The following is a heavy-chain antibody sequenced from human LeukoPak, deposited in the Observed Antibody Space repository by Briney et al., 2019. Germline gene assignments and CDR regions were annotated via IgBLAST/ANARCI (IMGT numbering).Heavy chain of an antibody. V-gene: IGHV4-34*01. CDR3: ARESRRVVPGPAVP. D-gene: IGHD2-2*01. CDR1: GGSFSGYY. Sequence: SETLSLTCAVYGGSFSGYYWSWIRQPPGKGLEWIGEINHSGSTNYNPSLKSRVTISVDTSKNQFSLKLSSVTAADTAVYYCARESRRVVPGPAVPWGQGTLVTVSS. J-gene: IGHJ5*02. CDR2: INHSGST.